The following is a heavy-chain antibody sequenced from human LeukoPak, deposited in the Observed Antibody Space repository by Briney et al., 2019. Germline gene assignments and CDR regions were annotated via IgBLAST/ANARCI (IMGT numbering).Heavy chain of an antibody. CDR2: IYYSGTT. CDR3: ARWVASGAMFDY. Sequence: SETLSLTCTVSGGSISTYYWSWIRQPPGKGLEWIGYIYYSGTTNFNPSLKSRVTMSVDTTKNQFSLKLSSVTAADTAVYCCARWVASGAMFDYWGPGTLVTVSS. D-gene: IGHD1-26*01. J-gene: IGHJ4*02. CDR1: GGSISTYY. V-gene: IGHV4-59*01.